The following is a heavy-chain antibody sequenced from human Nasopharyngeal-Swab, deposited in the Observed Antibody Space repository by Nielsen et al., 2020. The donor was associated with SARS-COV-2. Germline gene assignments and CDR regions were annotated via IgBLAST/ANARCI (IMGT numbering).Heavy chain of an antibody. CDR1: GFIVSSTY. D-gene: IGHD3-10*01. Sequence: GGSLRLSCAVSGFIVSSTYMSCVRHAPGKGLEWVSVTEIGGITHYADSVKGRFTISRDSSTNTLYLQMNSLRVEDTAVYYCARHWAAGFGEFPFDYWGQGTLVTVSS. CDR2: TEIGGIT. CDR3: ARHWAAGFGEFPFDY. V-gene: IGHV3-53*01. J-gene: IGHJ4*02.